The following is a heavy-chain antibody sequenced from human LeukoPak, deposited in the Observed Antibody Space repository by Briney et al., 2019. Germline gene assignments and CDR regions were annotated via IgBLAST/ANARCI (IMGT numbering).Heavy chain of an antibody. J-gene: IGHJ3*02. Sequence: SVKVSCKASGGTFSSYATSWVRQAPGQGLEWMGGIIPIFGTANYAQKFQGRVTITTDESTSTAYMELSSLRSEDTAVYYCARNRHYDFWSGRSDAFDIWGQGTMVTVSS. CDR3: ARNRHYDFWSGRSDAFDI. V-gene: IGHV1-69*05. D-gene: IGHD3-3*01. CDR1: GGTFSSYA. CDR2: IIPIFGTA.